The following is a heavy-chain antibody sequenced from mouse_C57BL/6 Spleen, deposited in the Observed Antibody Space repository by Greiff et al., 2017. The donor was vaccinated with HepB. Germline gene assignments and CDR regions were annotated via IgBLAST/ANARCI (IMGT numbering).Heavy chain of an antibody. CDR1: GFTFSDYG. CDR3: ARKEDDYDVFAY. Sequence: DVQLQESGGGLVKPGGSLKLSCAASGFTFSDYGMHWVRQAPEKGLEWVAYISSGSSTIYYADTVKGRFTISRDNAKNTLFLQMTSLRSEDTAMYYCARKEDDYDVFAYWGQGTLVTVSA. CDR2: ISSGSSTI. D-gene: IGHD2-4*01. V-gene: IGHV5-17*01. J-gene: IGHJ3*01.